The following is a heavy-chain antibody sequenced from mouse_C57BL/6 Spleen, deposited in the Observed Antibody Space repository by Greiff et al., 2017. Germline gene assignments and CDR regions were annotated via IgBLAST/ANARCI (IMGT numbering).Heavy chain of an antibody. V-gene: IGHV5-4*03. Sequence: DVMLVESGGGLVKPGGSLKLSCAASGFTFSSYAMSWVRQTPEKRLEWVATISDGGSYTYYPDNVKGRFTISRDNAKNNLYLQMSHLKSEDTAMYYCARNWDVGYWGQGTLVTVSA. CDR1: GFTFSSYA. CDR3: ARNWDVGY. CDR2: ISDGGSYT. J-gene: IGHJ3*01. D-gene: IGHD4-1*01.